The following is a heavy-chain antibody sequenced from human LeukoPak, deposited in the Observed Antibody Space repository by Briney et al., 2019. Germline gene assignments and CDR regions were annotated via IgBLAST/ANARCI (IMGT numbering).Heavy chain of an antibody. V-gene: IGHV5-51*01. CDR1: GYSFTSYW. CDR3: ARWGRRYYYDSSGSV. J-gene: IGHJ3*01. D-gene: IGHD3-22*01. Sequence: GESLKIPCKGSGYSFTSYWIGWVRQMPGKGLEWMGIIYPGDSDTRYSPSFQGQVTISADKSISTAYLQWSSLKASDTAMYYCARWGRRYYYDSSGSVWGQGTMVTVSS. CDR2: IYPGDSDT.